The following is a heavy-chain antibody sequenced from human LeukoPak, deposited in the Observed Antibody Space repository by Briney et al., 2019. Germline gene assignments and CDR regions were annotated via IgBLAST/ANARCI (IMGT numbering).Heavy chain of an antibody. Sequence: GGSLRLSCAASGFTFSNYWMSWVRQAPGKGLEWVASIKQDGSEIYYVDSVKGRFTISRDNAKNSLCLQVNTLRAEDTAVYYCARTRSGEGYWGQGTLVTVSS. D-gene: IGHD2-15*01. CDR2: IKQDGSEI. V-gene: IGHV3-7*04. CDR1: GFTFSNYW. CDR3: ARTRSGEGY. J-gene: IGHJ4*02.